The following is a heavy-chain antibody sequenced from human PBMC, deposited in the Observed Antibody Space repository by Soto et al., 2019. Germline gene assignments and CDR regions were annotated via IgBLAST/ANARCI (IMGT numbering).Heavy chain of an antibody. CDR3: ARRIQLWLLSYYYGMDV. D-gene: IGHD5-18*01. CDR2: ISYDGSNK. CDR1: GFTFSSYA. V-gene: IGHV3-30-3*01. J-gene: IGHJ6*02. Sequence: GGSLRLSCAASGFTFSSYAMHWVRQAPGKGLEWVAVISYDGSNKYYADSVKGRFTISRDNSKNTLYLQMNSLRAEDTAVYYCARRIQLWLLSYYYGMDVWGQGTTVTVSS.